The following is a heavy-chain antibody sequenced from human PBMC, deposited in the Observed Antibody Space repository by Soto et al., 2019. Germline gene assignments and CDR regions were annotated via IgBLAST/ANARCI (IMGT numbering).Heavy chain of an antibody. D-gene: IGHD6-19*01. CDR1: DYTFTSYG. CDR2: ISAYNGNT. V-gene: IGHV1-18*04. Sequence: SLKVSCTPSDYTFTSYGIICVRQAPGRGLEWMGWISAYNGNTNSAQKPQGRVTMTTDTSTSTAYMELRSLRSDDTAVYYGARGGERYGSGSGHQVDYWGQGTRV. J-gene: IGHJ4*02. CDR3: ARGGERYGSGSGHQVDY.